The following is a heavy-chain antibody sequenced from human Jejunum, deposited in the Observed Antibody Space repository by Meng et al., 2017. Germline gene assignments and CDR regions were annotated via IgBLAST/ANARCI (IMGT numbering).Heavy chain of an antibody. CDR3: ARGGIDGQWAIPDY. V-gene: IGHV4-59*02. CDR1: GDSVTTYY. Sequence: SETLSLTCSVSGDSVTTYYWSWIRQSPGKGLEWIGYVYYSGVRNYNPSLKSRVTISVDTSKNQFSLRLTSVTAADTGVYYCARGGIDGQWAIPDYWGQGTLVTVSS. D-gene: IGHD6-19*01. J-gene: IGHJ4*02. CDR2: VYYSGVR.